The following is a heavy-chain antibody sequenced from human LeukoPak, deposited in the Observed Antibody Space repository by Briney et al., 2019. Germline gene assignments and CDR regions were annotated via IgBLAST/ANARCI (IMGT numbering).Heavy chain of an antibody. J-gene: IGHJ4*02. CDR1: GFTFSSYA. CDR2: ISGSGDST. V-gene: IGHV3-23*01. D-gene: IGHD3-10*01. Sequence: GVSLRLSCAASGFTFSSYAMSWVRQAPGKGLEWVSAISGSGDSTYYADSVKGRFTISRDNSKNTLYLQMNSLRAEDTAVYYCAIPPLWFGELFDFDYWGQGTLVTVSS. CDR3: AIPPLWFGELFDFDY.